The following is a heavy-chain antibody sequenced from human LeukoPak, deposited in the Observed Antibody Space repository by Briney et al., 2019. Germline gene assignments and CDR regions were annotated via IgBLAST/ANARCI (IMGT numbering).Heavy chain of an antibody. CDR1: GYTFTGYY. D-gene: IGHD6-13*01. J-gene: IGHJ5*02. V-gene: IGHV1-2*02. CDR3: ARDGGSSWYGIQNWFDP. CDR2: INPNSGGT. Sequence: VASVKVSCKASGYTFTGYYMHWVRQAPGQGLEWMGWINPNSGGTNYAQKFQGRVTMTRDTSISTAYMELSRLRSDDTAVYYCARDGGSSWYGIQNWFDPWGQGTLVTVSS.